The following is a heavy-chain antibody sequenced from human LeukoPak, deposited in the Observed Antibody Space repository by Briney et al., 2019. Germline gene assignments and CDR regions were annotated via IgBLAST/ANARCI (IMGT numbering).Heavy chain of an antibody. CDR2: INPNSGGT. J-gene: IGHJ5*02. V-gene: IGHV1-2*02. CDR1: GYTFTGYY. Sequence: GASVKVSCKASGYTFTGYYMHWVRQAPGQGLEWMGWINPNSGGTNYAQKFQGRVTMTTDTSTSTAYMELRSLRSDDTAVYYCARARAAAGTAWFDPWGQGTLVTVSS. CDR3: ARARAAAGTAWFDP. D-gene: IGHD6-13*01.